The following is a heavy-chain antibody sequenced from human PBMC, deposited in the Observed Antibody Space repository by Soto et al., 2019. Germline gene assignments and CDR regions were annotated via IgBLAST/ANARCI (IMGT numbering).Heavy chain of an antibody. V-gene: IGHV3-30*18. CDR2: ISYDGSNK. CDR1: GFTFSSYG. Sequence: QVQLVESGGGVVQPGRSLGLSCAASGFTFSSYGMHWVRQAPGKGLEWVAVISYDGSNKYYADSVKGRFTISRDNSKNTLYLQMNSLRAEDTAVYYCAKDLRILKKSYHYYGMDVWGQGTTVTVSS. CDR3: AKDLRILKKSYHYYGMDV. D-gene: IGHD2-15*01. J-gene: IGHJ6*02.